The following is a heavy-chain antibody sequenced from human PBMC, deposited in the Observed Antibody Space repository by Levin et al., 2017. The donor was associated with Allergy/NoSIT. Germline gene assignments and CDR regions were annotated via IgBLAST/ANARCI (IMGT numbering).Heavy chain of an antibody. CDR3: ARGRTLAFGVVPDY. CDR1: GGSFSGYY. V-gene: IGHV4-34*01. CDR2: INHSGST. D-gene: IGHD3-3*01. J-gene: IGHJ4*02. Sequence: SQTLSLTCAVYGGSFSGYYWSWIRQPPGKGLEWIGEINHSGSTNYNPSLKSRVTISVDTSKNQFSLKLSSVTAADTAVYYCARGRTLAFGVVPDYWGQGTLVTVSS.